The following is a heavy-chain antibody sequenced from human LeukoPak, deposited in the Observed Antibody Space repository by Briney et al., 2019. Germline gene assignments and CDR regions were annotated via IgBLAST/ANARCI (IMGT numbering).Heavy chain of an antibody. V-gene: IGHV4-59*08. J-gene: IGHJ4*02. CDR1: GGXISSYY. Sequence: SETLSLTCTVSGGXISSYYCSWIRQPPGKGLEWIGYIYYSGSTNYNPSLKSRVTISVDTSKNQFSLKLSSVTAADTAVYYCARGYCSGGSCFEFDYWGQGTLVTVSS. CDR2: IYYSGST. D-gene: IGHD2-15*01. CDR3: ARGYCSGGSCFEFDY.